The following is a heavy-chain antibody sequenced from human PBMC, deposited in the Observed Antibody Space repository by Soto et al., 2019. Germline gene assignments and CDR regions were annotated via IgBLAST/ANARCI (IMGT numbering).Heavy chain of an antibody. CDR3: ARGGSSWYGFHNY. CDR2: IYYDGNT. Sequence: SSETLSLTCTVSGGSISSYYWSWIRQPPGKGLEWIGYIYYDGNTDYNPSLKSRVTMSVDTSKNQFSLKLTSLTAADTAVYYCARGGSSWYGFHNYWGQGTLVTVSS. CDR1: GGSISSYY. J-gene: IGHJ4*02. V-gene: IGHV4-59*01. D-gene: IGHD6-13*01.